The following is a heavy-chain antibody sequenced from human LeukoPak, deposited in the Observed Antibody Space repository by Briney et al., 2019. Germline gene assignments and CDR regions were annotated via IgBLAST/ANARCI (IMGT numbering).Heavy chain of an antibody. Sequence: GGSLRLSCAASGFTFSNYDMHWVRQAPGKGLEWVAVIWYDGSNKYYADSVKGRFTISRDNSKNTLYLQMNSLRAEDTAVYYCAKRSSGHYFDDWGQGSLVTVSS. CDR2: IWYDGSNK. CDR3: AKRSSGHYFDD. CDR1: GFTFSNYD. J-gene: IGHJ4*02. V-gene: IGHV3-33*06. D-gene: IGHD6-19*01.